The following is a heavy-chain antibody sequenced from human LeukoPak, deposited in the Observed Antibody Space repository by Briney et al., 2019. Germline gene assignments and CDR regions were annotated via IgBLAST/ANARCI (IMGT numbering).Heavy chain of an antibody. CDR1: GFSFDDYG. J-gene: IGHJ4*02. Sequence: GASLRLSCAASGFSFDDYGMSWVRQVPGKGLEWVAGINWNGGATGYADSVKGRFTISRDNAKTSLYLQMNSLRADDTAFYYCARDPALVGKIAATRRGYFDYWGQGIRVTVSS. CDR3: ARDPALVGKIAATRRGYFDY. V-gene: IGHV3-20*04. D-gene: IGHD2-15*01. CDR2: INWNGGAT.